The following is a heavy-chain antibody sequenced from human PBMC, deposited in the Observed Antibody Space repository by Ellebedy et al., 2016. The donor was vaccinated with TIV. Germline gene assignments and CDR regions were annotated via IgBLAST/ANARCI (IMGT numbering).Heavy chain of an antibody. Sequence: MPSETLSLTCTVSGGSISSSSYYCGWIRQPPGKGLVWLGSIYYSGSTYYNPYLKSRVTISVDTSKNQFSLKLSSVTAADTAVYYCARLRYYGSGSYPLIDYWGQGTLVTVSS. J-gene: IGHJ4*02. V-gene: IGHV4-39*01. CDR3: ARLRYYGSGSYPLIDY. CDR1: GGSISSSSYY. D-gene: IGHD3-10*01. CDR2: IYYSGST.